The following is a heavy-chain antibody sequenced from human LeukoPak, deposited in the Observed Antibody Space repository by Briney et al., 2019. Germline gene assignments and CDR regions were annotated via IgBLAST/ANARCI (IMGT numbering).Heavy chain of an antibody. CDR1: GGSFSGYY. V-gene: IGHV4-34*01. CDR2: INHSGST. D-gene: IGHD6-13*01. Sequence: SETLSLTCAVYGGSFSGYYWSWIRQPPGKGLEWIGEINHSGSTNYNPSLKSRVTISVDTSKNQFSLKLSSVTAADTAVYYCARDRQLASDYWGQGTLVTVSS. CDR3: ARDRQLASDY. J-gene: IGHJ4*02.